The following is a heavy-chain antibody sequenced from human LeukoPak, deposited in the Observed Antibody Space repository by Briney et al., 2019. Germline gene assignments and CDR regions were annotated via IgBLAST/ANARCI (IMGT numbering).Heavy chain of an antibody. CDR3: ARGSANSLFDY. J-gene: IGHJ4*02. D-gene: IGHD2-21*01. Sequence: ASARDSCKDSGYTFTGLYIHWVRQALGEGVEWKGWIDPNSGGTNYAQKFQGRVTMTRDTSISTDYMELRSLRSDDTAVYYCARGSANSLFDYWGQGTLVAVSS. CDR1: GYTFTGLY. V-gene: IGHV1-2*02. CDR2: IDPNSGGT.